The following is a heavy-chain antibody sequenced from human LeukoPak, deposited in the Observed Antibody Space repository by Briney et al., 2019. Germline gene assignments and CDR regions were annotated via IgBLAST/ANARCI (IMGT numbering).Heavy chain of an antibody. CDR3: ARDGSRFNYFDY. CDR1: GGSISSYD. J-gene: IGHJ4*02. CDR2: IYYSGST. Sequence: PSETLSLTCTVSGGSISSYDWSSIRQPPGKGLGWVGYIYYSGSTNYNPSLKSLVTISVDTSKNQFSLKLSSVTAADTAVYYCARDGSRFNYFDYWGQGTLVTVSS. V-gene: IGHV4-59*01.